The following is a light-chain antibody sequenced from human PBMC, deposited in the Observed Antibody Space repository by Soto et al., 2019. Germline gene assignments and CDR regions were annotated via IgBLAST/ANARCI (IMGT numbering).Light chain of an antibody. J-gene: IGLJ1*01. Sequence: QSALTQPASVSGSPGQSITVSCIGTSSDIGGSTYVSWYQQHPGKAPRLIIYGVNNRPSGVAARFSASKSGNTASLTISGLQAEDEADYYCTSYTRSGLYVFGTGTKLTVL. CDR2: GVN. CDR3: TSYTRSGLYV. CDR1: SSDIGGSTY. V-gene: IGLV2-14*01.